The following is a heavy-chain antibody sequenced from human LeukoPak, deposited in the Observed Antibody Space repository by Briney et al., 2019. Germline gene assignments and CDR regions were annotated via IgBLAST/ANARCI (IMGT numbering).Heavy chain of an antibody. V-gene: IGHV6-1*01. CDR2: TYYRSKWYN. CDR1: GDSVSSNSAA. D-gene: IGHD3-3*01. CDR3: ARYDGQTYTYYDFWSGYSVLDY. J-gene: IGHJ4*02. Sequence: SQTLSLTCAISGDSVSSNSAAWNWIRQSPSRGLEWLGRTYYRSKWYNDYAVSVKSRITINPDTSKNQFSLQLNSVTPEDTAVYYCARYDGQTYTYYDFWSGYSVLDYWGQGTLVTVSS.